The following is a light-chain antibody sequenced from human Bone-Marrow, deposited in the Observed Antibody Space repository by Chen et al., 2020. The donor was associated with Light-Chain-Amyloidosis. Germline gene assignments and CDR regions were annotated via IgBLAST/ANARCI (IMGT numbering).Light chain of an antibody. CDR1: DLPTKY. V-gene: IGLV3-25*03. CDR2: RDT. J-gene: IGLJ2*01. CDR3: QSADSSGTYEVI. Sequence: YELTQPPSVSGSPRQTARITCAGDDLPTKYAYWYQKKPGQAPVLVIHRDTERPSGISERFSGSSSGTTATLTISGVHAEDEADYHCQSADSSGTYEVIFGGGTKLTVL.